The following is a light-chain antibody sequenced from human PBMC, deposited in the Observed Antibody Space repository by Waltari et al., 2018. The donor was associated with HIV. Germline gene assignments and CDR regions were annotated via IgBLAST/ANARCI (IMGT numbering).Light chain of an antibody. CDR2: GRN. CDR1: SLRSSS. CDR3: HARDSSGNQVL. Sequence: SALTQDPSVSLALGQTFRITCQGDSLRSSSASCYQQKSGQARVVVFFGRNNRPSGIPDRFSGSSSGNTASLTITGAQAEDEADYYCHARDSSGNQVLFGGGTKVTVL. V-gene: IGLV3-19*01. J-gene: IGLJ2*01.